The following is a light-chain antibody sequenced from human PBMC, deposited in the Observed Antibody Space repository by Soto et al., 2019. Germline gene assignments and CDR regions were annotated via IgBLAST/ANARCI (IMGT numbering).Light chain of an antibody. CDR2: EVV. CDR3: KSYAGSNTYV. V-gene: IGLV2-8*01. CDR1: KHDIGVYDS. Sequence: QHVLTQPPSASGSPGQSVTTSCTGTKHDIGVYDSVSWYQHHPGKAPRLIIYEVVQRPSGVPDRFSGSKSGNTASLTVSGLQAAEEADYFCKSYAGSNTYVFGSGTKVTVL. J-gene: IGLJ1*01.